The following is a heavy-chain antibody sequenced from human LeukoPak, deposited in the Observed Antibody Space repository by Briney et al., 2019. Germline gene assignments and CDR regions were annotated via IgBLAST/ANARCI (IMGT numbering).Heavy chain of an antibody. V-gene: IGHV4-30-4*08. CDR1: GGSISSGDYY. Sequence: PSETLSLTCTVSGGSISSGDYYWSWIRQPPGKGLEWIGYIYYSGSTCYNPSLKSRVTISVDTSKNQFSLKLISVPAADTAVYYCAREDIVVVMGTEDYYYYMDVWGKGPTVTVSS. CDR2: IYYSGST. J-gene: IGHJ6*03. D-gene: IGHD2-21*01. CDR3: AREDIVVVMGTEDYYYYMDV.